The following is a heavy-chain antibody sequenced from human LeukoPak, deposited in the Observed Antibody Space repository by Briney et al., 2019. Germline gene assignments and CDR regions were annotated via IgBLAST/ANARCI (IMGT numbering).Heavy chain of an antibody. Sequence: ASVKVSCKASGYTFTGYYMHWVRQAPGQGLEWMGWINPNSGGTNYAQKFQGRVTMTRDTSISTAYMELSRLRSDDTAVYYCARSPTLYFGADYWGQGTLVTVSS. D-gene: IGHD3-10*01. J-gene: IGHJ4*02. CDR3: ARSPTLYFGADY. CDR2: INPNSGGT. V-gene: IGHV1-2*02. CDR1: GYTFTGYY.